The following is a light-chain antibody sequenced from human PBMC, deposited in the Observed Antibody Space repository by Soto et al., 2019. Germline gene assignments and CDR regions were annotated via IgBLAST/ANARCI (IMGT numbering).Light chain of an antibody. CDR3: SSYTARGV. CDR2: EVN. CDR1: SKDVGDNDH. J-gene: IGLJ3*02. Sequence: QSAPTQPPSASGSPGQSVTISCSGTSKDVGDNDHVSWYQQHPGKAPKLLISEVNKRPSGVPDRFSGSKSGNTASLTVSGLRAEDEADYYCSSYTARGVFGGGTKLTVL. V-gene: IGLV2-8*01.